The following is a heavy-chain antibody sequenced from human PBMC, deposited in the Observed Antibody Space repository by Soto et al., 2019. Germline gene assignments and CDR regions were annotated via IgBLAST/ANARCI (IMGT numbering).Heavy chain of an antibody. CDR3: ARLRIATNNYKWFGP. D-gene: IGHD2-21*01. J-gene: IGHJ5*02. CDR2: IYVTGAV. CDR1: GAALNSGNYY. Sequence: SETLSLTCSVSGAALNSGNYYWSWIRQVPGKGLEWIGHIYVTGAVDYNPSLRDRITISQDTSERQFSLNLSLVTAADTAVYYCARLRIATNNYKWFGPWGQGTLVTVSS. V-gene: IGHV4-31*03.